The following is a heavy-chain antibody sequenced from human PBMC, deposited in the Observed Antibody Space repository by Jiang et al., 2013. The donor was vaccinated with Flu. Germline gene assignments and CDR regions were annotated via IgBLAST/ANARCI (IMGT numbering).Heavy chain of an antibody. CDR3: ANVLGLYDYYDSSGSNDY. J-gene: IGHJ4*02. CDR1: GFTFSSYA. CDR2: ISGSGGST. D-gene: IGHD3-22*01. Sequence: VQLLESGGGLVQPGGSLRLSCAASGFTFSSYAMSWVRQAPGKGLEWVSAISGSGGSTYYADSVKGRFTISRDNSKNTLYLQMNSLRAEDTAVYYCANVLGLYDYYDSSGSNDYWGQGTLVTVSS. V-gene: IGHV3-23*01.